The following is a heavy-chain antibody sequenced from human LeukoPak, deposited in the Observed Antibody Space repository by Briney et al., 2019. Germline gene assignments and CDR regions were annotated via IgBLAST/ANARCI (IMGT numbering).Heavy chain of an antibody. V-gene: IGHV3-23*01. J-gene: IGHJ4*02. CDR1: GFTFSSYG. D-gene: IGHD3-22*01. CDR2: ISGSGGST. Sequence: GSLRLSCAASGFTFSSYGMSWVRQAPGKGLEWVSAISGSGGSTYYADSVKGRFTISRDNSKNTLYLQMNSLRAEDTAVYYCAKIPVTYYYDSSGYEFDYWGQGTLVTVSS. CDR3: AKIPVTYYYDSSGYEFDY.